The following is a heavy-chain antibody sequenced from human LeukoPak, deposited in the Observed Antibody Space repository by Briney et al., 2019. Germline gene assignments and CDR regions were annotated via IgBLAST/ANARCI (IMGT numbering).Heavy chain of an antibody. CDR1: GFTFSSYS. J-gene: IGHJ5*02. CDR2: ISSSSSTI. CDR3: ARDGGGIWFDP. D-gene: IGHD3-16*01. Sequence: GGSLRLSCAASGFTFSSYSMNWVRQAPGKGLGWVSYISSSSSTIYYADSVKGRFTISRDNARNSLYLQMNSLRAEDTAVYYCARDGGGIWFDPWGQGTLITVSS. V-gene: IGHV3-48*01.